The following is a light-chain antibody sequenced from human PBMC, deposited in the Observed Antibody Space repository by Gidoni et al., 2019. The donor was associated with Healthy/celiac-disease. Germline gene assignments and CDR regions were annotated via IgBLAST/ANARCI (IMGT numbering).Light chain of an antibody. Sequence: DIQMTQSPSSLSASVGDRVTITCRASQSIRNYLNWYQQKPVKAPKLLIYAASSLQSGVPSRFSVSGSGTDFTLTISSLQPEDFATYYCQQSYSTPPLTFXGXTKVEIK. J-gene: IGKJ4*01. CDR2: AAS. V-gene: IGKV1-39*01. CDR3: QQSYSTPPLT. CDR1: QSIRNY.